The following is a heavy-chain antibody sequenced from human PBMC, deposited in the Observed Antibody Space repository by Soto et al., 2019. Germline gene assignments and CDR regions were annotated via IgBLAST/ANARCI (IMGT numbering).Heavy chain of an antibody. D-gene: IGHD2-2*01. CDR1: GFTFSSYA. Sequence: GGSLRLSCAASGFTFSSYAMSWVRQAPGKGLEWVSSISGSGGSTYYADSVKGRFTISRDNSKNTLYLQMNSLRAEDTAVYYCAKSQVGYCSGTSCSFDYWGQGTLVTVSS. CDR3: AKSQVGYCSGTSCSFDY. J-gene: IGHJ4*02. CDR2: ISGSGGST. V-gene: IGHV3-23*01.